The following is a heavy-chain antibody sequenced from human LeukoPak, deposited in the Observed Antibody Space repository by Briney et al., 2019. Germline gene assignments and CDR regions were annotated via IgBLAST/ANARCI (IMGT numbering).Heavy chain of an antibody. CDR3: ARSEDDFWSTYYFDY. V-gene: IGHV4-59*01. J-gene: IGHJ4*02. D-gene: IGHD3-3*01. Sequence: SETLSLTCTVSGGSISSYYWSWIRQPPGKGLEWIGYIYYSGSTSYNPSLKSGITISVDTSKNQFSLKLSSVTAADTAVYYCARSEDDFWSTYYFDYWGQGTLVTVSS. CDR2: IYYSGST. CDR1: GGSISSYY.